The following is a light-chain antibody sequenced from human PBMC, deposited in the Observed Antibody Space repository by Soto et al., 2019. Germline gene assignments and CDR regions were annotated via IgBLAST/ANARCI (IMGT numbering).Light chain of an antibody. J-gene: IGKJ2*01. Sequence: EIVMTQSPATLSVSPGERATLSCRASQTVSSYLAWYQQKPGQAPRLLIYGASTRATGSPARSSGSASGTEFTVTISSLQSEDLAVYFCQQYHNWPGYTFGQGTKRPIK. CDR1: QTVSSY. V-gene: IGKV3-15*01. CDR2: GAS. CDR3: QQYHNWPGYT.